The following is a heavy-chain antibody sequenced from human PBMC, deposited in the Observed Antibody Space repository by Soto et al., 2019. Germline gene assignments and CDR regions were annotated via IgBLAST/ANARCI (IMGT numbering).Heavy chain of an antibody. J-gene: IGHJ6*02. D-gene: IGHD2-2*01. CDR2: IYPGDSDT. V-gene: IGHV5-51*01. CDR1: GYSLTSYW. CDR3: ARTGVPAAMGYYYYYGMDV. Sequence: GESLKISCKGSGYSLTSYWIGWVRQMPGKGLEWMGIIYPGDSDTRYSPSFQGQVTISADKSISTAYLQWSSLKASDTAMYYCARTGVPAAMGYYYYYGMDVWGQGTTVTVSS.